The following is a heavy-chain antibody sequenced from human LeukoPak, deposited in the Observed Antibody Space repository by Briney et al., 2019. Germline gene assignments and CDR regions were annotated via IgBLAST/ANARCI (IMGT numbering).Heavy chain of an antibody. J-gene: IGHJ3*02. CDR2: IYYSGST. D-gene: IGHD6-13*01. V-gene: IGHV4-39*01. CDR3: ASTGIAAAGVI. Sequence: SETLSLTCTVSGGSISSSSYYWGWIRQPPGKGLEWIGSIYYSGSTYYNPSLKSRVTISVDTSKNQFSLKLSSVTAADTAVYYCASTGIAAAGVIWGQGTMVTVSS. CDR1: GGSISSSSYY.